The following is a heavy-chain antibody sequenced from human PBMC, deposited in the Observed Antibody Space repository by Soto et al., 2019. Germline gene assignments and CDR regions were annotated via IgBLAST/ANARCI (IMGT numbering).Heavy chain of an antibody. Sequence: LRLSCAASGFTFSSYGMHWVRQAPGKGLEWVAVISYDGSNKYYADSVKGRFTISRDNSKNTLYLQMNSLRAEDTAVYYCAKSPKAVRDHGMDVWGQGTTVTVSS. V-gene: IGHV3-30*18. D-gene: IGHD3-10*01. J-gene: IGHJ6*02. CDR1: GFTFSSYG. CDR3: AKSPKAVRDHGMDV. CDR2: ISYDGSNK.